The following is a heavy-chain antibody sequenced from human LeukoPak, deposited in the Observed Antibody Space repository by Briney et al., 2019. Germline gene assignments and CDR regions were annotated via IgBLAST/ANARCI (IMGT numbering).Heavy chain of an antibody. J-gene: IGHJ6*02. CDR1: GGPISSRTYY. CDR2: VYYSGST. V-gene: IGHV4-39*07. CDR3: ASFMYYFYDMDV. Sequence: SETLSLTCTVSGGPISSRTYYWGWIRQPPGKGLEWIGNVYYSGSTYYNPSLKSRVTISVDTSKNQFSLKLSSVTAADTAVYYCASFMYYFYDMDVWGQGTTVTVSS.